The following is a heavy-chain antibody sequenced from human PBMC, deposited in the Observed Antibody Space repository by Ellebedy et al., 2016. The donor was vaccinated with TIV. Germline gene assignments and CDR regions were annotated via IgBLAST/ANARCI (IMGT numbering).Heavy chain of an antibody. V-gene: IGHV3-7*01. CDR1: GFIFRNYW. D-gene: IGHD1-26*01. J-gene: IGHJ3*02. Sequence: PGGSLRLSCTTSGFIFRNYWMSWVRQAPGKGLEWVANIKQDGSETYYVDSVKGRFTISRDNAKKSAYLQMNSLRAEDMAVYYCAGFAVPSFNGNYYNDAFDIWGQGTMVTVSS. CDR2: IKQDGSET. CDR3: AGFAVPSFNGNYYNDAFDI.